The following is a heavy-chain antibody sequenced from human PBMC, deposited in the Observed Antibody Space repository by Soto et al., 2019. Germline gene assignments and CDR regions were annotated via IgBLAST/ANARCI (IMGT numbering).Heavy chain of an antibody. CDR2: IYYSGIT. V-gene: IGHV4-59*01. Sequence: PSETLSLTCTVSGDSISPYYWSWIRQTSGKGLEWIGYIYYSGITNYNPSLKSRVTVSVDTSKNQFSLQLSSVTAADTALYYCARGREYSSAGDFDSWGQGTLVTVSS. CDR3: ARGREYSSAGDFDS. J-gene: IGHJ4*02. D-gene: IGHD6-25*01. CDR1: GDSISPYY.